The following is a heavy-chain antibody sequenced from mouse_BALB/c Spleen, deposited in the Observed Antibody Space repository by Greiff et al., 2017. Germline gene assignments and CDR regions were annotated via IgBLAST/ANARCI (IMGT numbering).Heavy chain of an antibody. CDR2: ISSGGST. CDR1: GFTFSSYA. Sequence: EVMLVESGGGLVKPGGSLKLSCAASGFTFSSYAMSWVRQTPEKRLEWVASISSGGSTYYPDSVKGRFTISRDNARNILYLQMSSLRSEDTAMYYCARGGIITTVVADYWGQGTTLTVSS. J-gene: IGHJ2*01. CDR3: ARGGIITTVVADY. V-gene: IGHV5-6-5*01. D-gene: IGHD1-1*01.